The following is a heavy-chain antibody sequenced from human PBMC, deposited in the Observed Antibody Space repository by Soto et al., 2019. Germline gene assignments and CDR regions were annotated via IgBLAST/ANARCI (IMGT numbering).Heavy chain of an antibody. CDR2: ISGSGGSI. J-gene: IGHJ4*02. V-gene: IGHV3-23*01. D-gene: IGHD3-22*01. CDR1: GFTFSNYA. CDR3: AKDNEYYYDSSGYHYRGYYLDY. Sequence: GGSLRLSCAASGFTFSNYAMSWVRQAPGRGLEWVSAISGSGGSIYYADSVKGRFTISRDNSKNTLYLQVNSLRAEDTAVYYCAKDNEYYYDSSGYHYRGYYLDYWGQGTQVTVSS.